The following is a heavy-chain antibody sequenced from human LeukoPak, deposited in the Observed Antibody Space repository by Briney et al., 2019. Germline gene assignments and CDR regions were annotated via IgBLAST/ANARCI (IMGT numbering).Heavy chain of an antibody. CDR2: IYYSGST. CDR1: GGSVSNGSYY. Sequence: SETLSLTCTVSGGSVSNGSYYWSWIRQPPGKGLEWIEYIYYSGSTNYNPSLKSRVTISVDTSKNQFSLKLSSVTAADTAVYYCAANEGSDLDYWGQGTLVTVSS. J-gene: IGHJ4*02. CDR3: AANEGSDLDY. D-gene: IGHD1-1*01. V-gene: IGHV4-61*01.